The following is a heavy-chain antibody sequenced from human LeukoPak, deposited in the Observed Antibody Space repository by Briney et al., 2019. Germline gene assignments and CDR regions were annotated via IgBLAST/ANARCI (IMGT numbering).Heavy chain of an antibody. Sequence: GGSLRLSCSASGFTFTSYAMHWVRQAPGKGLEYVSTISSNGGSTYYADSVKGRFTISRDNSKNTLYLQMNSLRAEDTAVYYCLAKGFDYWGQGTLVTVSS. CDR1: GFTFTSYA. V-gene: IGHV3-64*04. CDR3: LAKGFDY. CDR2: ISSNGGST. J-gene: IGHJ4*02.